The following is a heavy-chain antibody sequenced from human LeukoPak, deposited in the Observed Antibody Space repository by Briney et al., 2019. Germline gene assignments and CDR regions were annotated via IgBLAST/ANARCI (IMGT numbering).Heavy chain of an antibody. Sequence: ASVKVSCKASGYTFTSYGISWVRQAPGQGLEWMGWISAYNGNTNYAQKLQGRVTMTTDTSTSTAYMELRSLRSDDTAVYYCARRVHLRDYEPLDYWGQGTLVTVSS. D-gene: IGHD3-22*01. CDR2: ISAYNGNT. J-gene: IGHJ4*02. V-gene: IGHV1-18*01. CDR1: GYTFTSYG. CDR3: ARRVHLRDYEPLDY.